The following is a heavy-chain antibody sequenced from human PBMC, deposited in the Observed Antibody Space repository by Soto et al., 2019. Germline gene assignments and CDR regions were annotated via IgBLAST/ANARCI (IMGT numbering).Heavy chain of an antibody. CDR2: ISGYDGRT. J-gene: IGHJ6*02. CDR1: GYTFTRYG. D-gene: IGHD2-21*02. V-gene: IGHV1-18*01. Sequence: QVHLVQSGAEVKKPGASVKVSCKTSGYTFTRYGISWVRQAPGQGLEWMGWISGYDGRTNFAQKVQDRVTMTTDTSTSTVSMELRSLSSDDKAVYYCAREGDVPYYYYGMDVWGQGTTVTVSS. CDR3: AREGDVPYYYYGMDV.